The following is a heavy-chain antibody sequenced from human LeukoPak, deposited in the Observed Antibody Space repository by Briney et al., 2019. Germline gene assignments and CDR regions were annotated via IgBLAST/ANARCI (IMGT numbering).Heavy chain of an antibody. CDR1: GGTFSGYY. Sequence: SETLSLTCAVYGGTFSGYYWSWIRQPPGKRLEWVGESNDSGGTNYNPSLKSRVTISADKSKNQFSLKLSSVTAADTAVYYCARGGHGGAFDIWGQGTMVTVSS. CDR3: ARGGHGGAFDI. D-gene: IGHD5-24*01. V-gene: IGHV4-34*01. CDR2: SNDSGGT. J-gene: IGHJ3*02.